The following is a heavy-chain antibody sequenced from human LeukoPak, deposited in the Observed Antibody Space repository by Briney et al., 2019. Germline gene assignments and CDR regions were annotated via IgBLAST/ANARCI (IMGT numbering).Heavy chain of an antibody. D-gene: IGHD3-22*01. J-gene: IGHJ3*02. V-gene: IGHV3-53*01. Sequence: GGSLRLSCAASGFTFSTYAMSWVRQAPGKGLEWVSVIYSGGSTYYADSVKGRFTISRDNSKNTLYLQMNSLRAEDTAVYYCARDINYYDHAFGIWGQGTMVTVSS. CDR1: GFTFSTYA. CDR2: IYSGGST. CDR3: ARDINYYDHAFGI.